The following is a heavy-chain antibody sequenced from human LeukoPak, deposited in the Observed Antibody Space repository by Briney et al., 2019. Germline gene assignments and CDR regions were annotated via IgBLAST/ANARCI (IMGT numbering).Heavy chain of an antibody. CDR2: ISYDGSNK. D-gene: IGHD3-22*01. V-gene: IGHV3-30*03. J-gene: IGHJ5*02. Sequence: GGSLRLSCAASGFTFSSYGMHWVRQAPGKGLEWVAVISYDGSNKYYADSVKGRFTISRDNSKNMLYLQMNSLRAEDTAVYYCAREARITMIAVADLDPWGQGTLVTVSS. CDR3: AREARITMIAVADLDP. CDR1: GFTFSSYG.